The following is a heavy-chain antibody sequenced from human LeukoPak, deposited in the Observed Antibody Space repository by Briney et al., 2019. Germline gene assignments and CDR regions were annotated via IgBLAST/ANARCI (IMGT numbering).Heavy chain of an antibody. CDR1: GFTFSSYS. CDR3: ARDLAGGYYPNFDY. J-gene: IGHJ4*02. V-gene: IGHV3-21*01. CDR2: ISSSSSYI. Sequence: GGSLRLSCAASGFTFSSYSMNWVRQAPGKGLEWVSSISSSSSYIYYADSVKGRFTISRDNAKNSLYLQMNSLRAEDTAVHYCARDLAGGYYPNFDYWGQGTLVTVSS. D-gene: IGHD3-22*01.